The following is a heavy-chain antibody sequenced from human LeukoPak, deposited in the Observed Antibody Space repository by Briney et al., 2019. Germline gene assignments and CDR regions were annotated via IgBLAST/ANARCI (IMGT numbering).Heavy chain of an antibody. CDR1: GDSVSNNRAS. J-gene: IGHJ4*02. D-gene: IGHD1-26*01. CDR2: TYYRSQWID. Sequence: SQTLSLTCAISGDSVSNNRASWGWIRQSPSRGLEWLGRTYYRSQWIDDYAPSLRSRITINPDTSKNQFSLQLTSVTPEDTAVYYCVRIRGLGLFHYWGQGTLVTVSS. CDR3: VRIRGLGLFHY. V-gene: IGHV6-1*01.